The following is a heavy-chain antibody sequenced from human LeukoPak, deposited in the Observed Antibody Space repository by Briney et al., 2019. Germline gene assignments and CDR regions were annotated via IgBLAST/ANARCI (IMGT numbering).Heavy chain of an antibody. V-gene: IGHV4-61*08. CDR1: GGSISSGDYY. CDR2: IYYSGST. J-gene: IGHJ4*02. CDR3: ARAYCSGGSCFDY. D-gene: IGHD2-15*01. Sequence: SETLSLTCTVSGGSISSGDYYWSWIRQPPGKGLEWIGYIYYSGSTNYNPSLKSRVTISVDTSKNQFSLKLSSVTAADTAVYYCARAYCSGGSCFDYWGQGTLVTVSS.